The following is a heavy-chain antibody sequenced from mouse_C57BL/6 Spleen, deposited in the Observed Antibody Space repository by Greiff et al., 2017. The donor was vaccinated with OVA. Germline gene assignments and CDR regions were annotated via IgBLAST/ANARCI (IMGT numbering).Heavy chain of an antibody. CDR3: AVDSSGSLYYAMDY. J-gene: IGHJ4*01. Sequence: QVQLQQSGAELAKPGASVKLSCKASGYTFTSYWMHWVKQRPGQGLEWIGYINPSSGYTKYNQKFKDKATLTADKSSSTAYMQLSSLTYEDSAVYFCAVDSSGSLYYAMDYWGQGTSVTVSS. CDR2: INPSSGYT. D-gene: IGHD3-2*02. CDR1: GYTFTSYW. V-gene: IGHV1-7*01.